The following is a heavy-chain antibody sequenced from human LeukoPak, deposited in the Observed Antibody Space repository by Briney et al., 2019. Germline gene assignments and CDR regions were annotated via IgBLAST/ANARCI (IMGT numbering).Heavy chain of an antibody. CDR2: IYYSGST. CDR1: GGSISSYY. V-gene: IGHV4-59*12. CDR3: AKDLDSGSHSP. D-gene: IGHD1-26*01. J-gene: IGHJ4*02. Sequence: SETLSLTCTVSGGSISSYYWSWIRQPPGKGLEWIGYIYYSGSTNYNPSLKSRVTISVDTSKNQFSLKLSSVTAADTAVYYCAKDLDSGSHSPWGQGTLVTVSS.